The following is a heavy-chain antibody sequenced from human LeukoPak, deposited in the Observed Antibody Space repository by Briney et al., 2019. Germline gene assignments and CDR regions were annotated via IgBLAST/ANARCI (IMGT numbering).Heavy chain of an antibody. CDR2: IYSGGST. D-gene: IGHD3-10*01. V-gene: IGHV3-66*01. Sequence: GGSLRLSCAASGFTVSSNYMSWVRQAPGKGLEWVSVIYSGGSTYYADSVKGRFTISIDNSKNTLYLQMNSLRAEDTAVYYCAREEGYGSGSYYNDYWGQGTLVTVSS. J-gene: IGHJ4*02. CDR3: AREEGYGSGSYYNDY. CDR1: GFTVSSNY.